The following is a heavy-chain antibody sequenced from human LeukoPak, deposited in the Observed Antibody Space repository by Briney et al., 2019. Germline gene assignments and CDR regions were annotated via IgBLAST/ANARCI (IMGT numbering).Heavy chain of an antibody. Sequence: ASVKVSCKASGYTFSSYGISWARQAPGQGLEWMGWISGYNGDTKYAQNLQGRVTITTDTSTSTAYMELRSLRSDDTAVYYCARERRGYSYGRGDYWGQGTLVTVSS. CDR2: ISGYNGDT. CDR3: ARERRGYSYGRGDY. D-gene: IGHD5-18*01. V-gene: IGHV1-18*01. CDR1: GYTFSSYG. J-gene: IGHJ4*02.